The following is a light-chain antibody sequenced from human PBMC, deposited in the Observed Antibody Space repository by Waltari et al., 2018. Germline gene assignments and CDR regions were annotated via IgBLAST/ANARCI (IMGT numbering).Light chain of an antibody. Sequence: LAPGERATLSCRASQSVSRTLAWYQQKPGQAPRLLIYGASSRATGIPDRFSGSGSGTDFSLTISRLEPEDFAVYYCQHYVRLPATFGQGTKVEIK. CDR2: GAS. CDR3: QHYVRLPAT. CDR1: QSVSRT. V-gene: IGKV3-20*01. J-gene: IGKJ1*01.